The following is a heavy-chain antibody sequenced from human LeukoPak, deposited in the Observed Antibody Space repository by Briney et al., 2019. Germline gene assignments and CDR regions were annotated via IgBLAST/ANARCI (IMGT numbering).Heavy chain of an antibody. D-gene: IGHD3-16*01. Sequence: SPTLSLTCAVSGGSISSGGYSWSWIRQPPGKGLEWIGYIYHSGSTYYNPSLKSRVTLSADRSKNQFSLKLSSVTAADTAVYYCARSGGTDDYWGQGTLVTVSS. CDR1: GGSISSGGYS. V-gene: IGHV4-30-2*01. J-gene: IGHJ4*02. CDR2: IYHSGST. CDR3: ARSGGTDDY.